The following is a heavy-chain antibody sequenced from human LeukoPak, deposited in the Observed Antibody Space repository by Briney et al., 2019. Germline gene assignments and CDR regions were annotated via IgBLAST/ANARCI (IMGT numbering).Heavy chain of an antibody. D-gene: IGHD6-13*01. CDR2: IYTSGST. Sequence: PSETLSLTCTVSGGSISSYYWSWIRQPAGKGLEWIGRIYTSGSTNYNPSLKSRVTMSVDTSKNQFSLKLSSVTAADTAVYYCAREKAAAHRDAFDIWGQGTMVTVSS. CDR1: GGSISSYY. V-gene: IGHV4-4*07. J-gene: IGHJ3*02. CDR3: AREKAAAHRDAFDI.